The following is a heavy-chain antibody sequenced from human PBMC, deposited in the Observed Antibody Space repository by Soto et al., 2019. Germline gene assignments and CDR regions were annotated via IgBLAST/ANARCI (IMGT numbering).Heavy chain of an antibody. CDR2: INSDGSGA. J-gene: IGHJ6*02. CDR1: GFTFSSFW. Sequence: EVQLVESGGDLVQPGGSLRLSCAASGFTFSSFWMHWVRQAPGKGLVWVSRINSDGSGASYADFVEGRFTISRDNAKNTVYFQMNSLRVEDTAVYYCARDSDCHSTSCFFPPHVWGQGTTVTVSS. D-gene: IGHD2-2*01. V-gene: IGHV3-74*01. CDR3: ARDSDCHSTSCFFPPHV.